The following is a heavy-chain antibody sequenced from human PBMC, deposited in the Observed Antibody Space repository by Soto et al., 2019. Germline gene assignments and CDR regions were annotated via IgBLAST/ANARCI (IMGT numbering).Heavy chain of an antibody. CDR2: IYYSGNA. D-gene: IGHD6-13*01. Sequence: SETLSLTCTVSGGSISSYYWSWIRQPPGKGLEWIGYIYYSGNANYNPSLKSRVTISVDTSKNQFSLKLSSVTAADTAVYYCARAAIAAAGSVDYWGQGTLVTVSS. J-gene: IGHJ4*02. CDR3: ARAAIAAAGSVDY. CDR1: GGSISSYY. V-gene: IGHV4-59*08.